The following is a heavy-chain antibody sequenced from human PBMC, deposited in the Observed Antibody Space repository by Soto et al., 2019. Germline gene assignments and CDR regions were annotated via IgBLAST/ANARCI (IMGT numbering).Heavy chain of an antibody. CDR2: IDPESGET. CDR3: ARSPGIAVADY. D-gene: IGHD6-19*01. CDR1: GYTLTELS. Sequence: ASVKVSCKVSGYTLTELSMHWVRQAPGKRLEWMGCIDPESGETKYSQKFQGRVTITRDTSASTAYMELSSLKSEDTAMYYCARSPGIAVADYWGQGTLVTVSS. V-gene: IGHV1-24*01. J-gene: IGHJ4*02.